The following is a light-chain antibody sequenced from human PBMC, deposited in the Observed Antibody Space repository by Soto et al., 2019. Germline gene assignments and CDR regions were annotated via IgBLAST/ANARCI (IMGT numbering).Light chain of an antibody. V-gene: IGKV3-15*01. Sequence: EIVMTQSPATLSVSPGERATLSCRASQSISSELAWYQQKPGQPPRLLIYGASTRATGVPARFTGSGSGSDFTLAISGLQSEDFAVYYCQQGHNWPITFGQGKRLEI. CDR2: GAS. J-gene: IGKJ2*01. CDR3: QQGHNWPIT. CDR1: QSISSE.